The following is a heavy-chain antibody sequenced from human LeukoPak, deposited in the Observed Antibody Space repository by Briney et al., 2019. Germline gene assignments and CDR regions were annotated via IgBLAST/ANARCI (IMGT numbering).Heavy chain of an antibody. CDR3: AKVLYDYGDYYFDY. Sequence: GGSLRLSCAASGFTVSSNYMSWVRQAPGKGLEWVSAISGSGGSTYYADSVKGRFTISRDNSKNTLYLQMNSLRAEDTAVYYCAKVLYDYGDYYFDYWGQGTLVTVSS. CDR1: GFTVSSNY. D-gene: IGHD4-17*01. J-gene: IGHJ4*02. CDR2: ISGSGGST. V-gene: IGHV3-23*01.